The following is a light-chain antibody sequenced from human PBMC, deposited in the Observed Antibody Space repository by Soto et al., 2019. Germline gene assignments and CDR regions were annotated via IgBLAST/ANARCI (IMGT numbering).Light chain of an antibody. CDR1: QSVGSN. CDR2: GAS. V-gene: IGKV3-15*01. CDR3: QQCDNWWT. J-gene: IGKJ1*01. Sequence: EIVMTQSPDTLSVSPGERATLSCRASQSVGSNLAWYQKKPGQAPRLLIFGASTRATGIPARFSGSGSGTEFTLTISSLQSEDFAVYYCQQCDNWWTFAPGTKV.